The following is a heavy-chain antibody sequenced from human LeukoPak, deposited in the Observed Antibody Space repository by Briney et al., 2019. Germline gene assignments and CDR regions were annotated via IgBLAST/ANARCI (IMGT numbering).Heavy chain of an antibody. CDR2: INLNGGST. V-gene: IGHV3-20*04. CDR3: ARWGDSSGYYYVPFDY. CDR1: GFTFDDYG. Sequence: GSLRLSCAASGFTFDDYGMSWVRQAPGKGLEWVSGINLNGGSTGYADSVKGRFTISRDNAKNSLYLQMNSLRAEDTALYYCARWGDSSGYYYVPFDYWGQGTLVTVSS. D-gene: IGHD3-22*01. J-gene: IGHJ4*02.